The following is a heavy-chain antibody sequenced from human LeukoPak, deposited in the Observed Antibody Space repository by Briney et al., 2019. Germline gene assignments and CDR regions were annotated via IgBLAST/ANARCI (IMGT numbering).Heavy chain of an antibody. CDR3: ANFERTVAGPYNWFDP. CDR1: GFTFSNYA. D-gene: IGHD6-19*01. Sequence: GGSLRLSCAAPGFTFSNYAMSWVRQAPGKGLEWVSGISASGGNTYYADSVKGRFTISRDNSRNTLYVQMNSLRAEDSAVYYCANFERTVAGPYNWFDPWGQGTLVTVSS. CDR2: ISASGGNT. J-gene: IGHJ5*02. V-gene: IGHV3-23*01.